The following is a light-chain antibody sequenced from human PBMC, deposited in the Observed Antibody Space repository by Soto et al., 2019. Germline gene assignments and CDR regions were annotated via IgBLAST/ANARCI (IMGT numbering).Light chain of an antibody. V-gene: IGKV3-11*01. J-gene: IGKJ5*01. CDR3: QQRTSWPPT. CDR2: DAS. Sequence: EVVLTQSPATLSFSPGERATLSCRASQSVTNYLAWYQQKPGQAPRLLIYDASNRATGIPARFSGSGSGTDFPLTISSLEPEDFAVYYCQQRTSWPPTFGQGTRLEIK. CDR1: QSVTNY.